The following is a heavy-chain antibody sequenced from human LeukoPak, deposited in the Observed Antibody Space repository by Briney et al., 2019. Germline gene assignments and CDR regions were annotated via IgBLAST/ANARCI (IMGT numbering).Heavy chain of an antibody. J-gene: IGHJ5*02. Sequence: SETLSVTCNVSGGSISSYYWRWIRQPPGKGLEWIGYIYYSGSTNYNPSLKTRVTISVDTPKTQFSPKLSSVTAACTAVYYCARVEKTTVTKVGWFAACRQGTLVTVSS. CDR1: GGSISSYY. CDR2: IYYSGST. V-gene: IGHV4-59*01. CDR3: ARVEKTTVTKVGWFAA. D-gene: IGHD4-17*01.